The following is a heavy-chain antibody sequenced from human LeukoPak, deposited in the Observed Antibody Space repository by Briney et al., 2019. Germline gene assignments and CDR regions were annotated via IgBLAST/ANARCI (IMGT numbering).Heavy chain of an antibody. CDR2: ISGSGGST. D-gene: IGHD6-19*01. CDR3: AKDRVGSGWYFDL. J-gene: IGHJ2*01. CDR1: GFTFSSYA. Sequence: QPGGSLRLSCAASGFTFSSYAMSWARQAPGKGLEWVSAISGSGGSTYYADSVKGRFTISRDNSKNTLYLQMNSLRAEDTAVYYCAKDRVGSGWYFDLWGRGTLVTVSS. V-gene: IGHV3-23*01.